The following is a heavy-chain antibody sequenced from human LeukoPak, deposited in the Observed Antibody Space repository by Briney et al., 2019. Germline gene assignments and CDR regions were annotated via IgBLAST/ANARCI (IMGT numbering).Heavy chain of an antibody. CDR1: GGSISSYY. CDR2: IYTSGST. Sequence: SETLSLTCTVSGGSISSYYWSWIRQPAGKGLEWIGCIYTSGSTNYNPSLKSRVTMSVDTSKNQFSLKLSSVTAADTAVYYCARDNSYCSSTSCYHNYYYMDVWGKGTTVTVSS. V-gene: IGHV4-4*07. CDR3: ARDNSYCSSTSCYHNYYYMDV. J-gene: IGHJ6*03. D-gene: IGHD2-2*01.